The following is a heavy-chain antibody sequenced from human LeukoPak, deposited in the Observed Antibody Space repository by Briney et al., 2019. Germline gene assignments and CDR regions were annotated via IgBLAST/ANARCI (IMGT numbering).Heavy chain of an antibody. CDR3: ARHVPHFDWKNTGGAFDI. CDR1: GGSIRNYY. J-gene: IGHJ3*02. D-gene: IGHD3-9*01. Sequence: SETLSLTCTVSGGSIRNYYWSWIRQPPGKGLERIGYIFSGGSTNYNPSLQSRAAISVDSAKNQFSLKLTSMTAADTAVYYCARHVPHFDWKNTGGAFDIWGPGTMVTVSS. CDR2: IFSGGST. V-gene: IGHV4-59*08.